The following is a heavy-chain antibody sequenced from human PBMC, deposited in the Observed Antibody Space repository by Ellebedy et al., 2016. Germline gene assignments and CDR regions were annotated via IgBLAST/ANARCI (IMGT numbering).Heavy chain of an antibody. CDR3: AKDRSTMVRGVDDY. D-gene: IGHD3-10*01. CDR1: GFTVSSNY. J-gene: IGHJ4*02. Sequence: GGSLRLXCAASGFTVSSNYMSWVRQAPGKGLEWVSAISGSGGSTYYADSVKGRFTISRDNSKNTLYLQMNSLRAEDTAVYYCAKDRSTMVRGVDDYWGQGTLVTVSS. V-gene: IGHV3-23*01. CDR2: ISGSGGST.